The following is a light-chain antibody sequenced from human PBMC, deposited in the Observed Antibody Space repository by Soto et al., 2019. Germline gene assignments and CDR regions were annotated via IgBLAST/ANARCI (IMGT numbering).Light chain of an antibody. Sequence: EIVLTQSPGTLSLSPGERATLSFRASQSVSSSYLARYQQKPGQAPRLLIYGASSRATGIPDRFSGSGSGTDFTLTISRLEPEDFAVYYCQQYGSSPLFGQGTRLEIK. J-gene: IGKJ5*01. CDR2: GAS. CDR3: QQYGSSPL. V-gene: IGKV3-20*01. CDR1: QSVSSSY.